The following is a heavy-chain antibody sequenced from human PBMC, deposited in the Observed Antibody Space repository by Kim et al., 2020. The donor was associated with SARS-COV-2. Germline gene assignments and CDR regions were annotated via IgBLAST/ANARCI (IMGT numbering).Heavy chain of an antibody. CDR3: AKPPDCSGGSCQIYFDY. CDR2: ISGSGGST. D-gene: IGHD2-15*01. V-gene: IGHV3-23*01. CDR1: GFTFSSYA. J-gene: IGHJ4*02. Sequence: GGSLRLSCAASGFTFSSYAMSWVRQAPGKGLEWVSAISGSGGSTYYADSVKGRFTISRDNSKNTLYLQMNSLRAEDTAVYYCAKPPDCSGGSCQIYFDYWGQGTLVTVSS.